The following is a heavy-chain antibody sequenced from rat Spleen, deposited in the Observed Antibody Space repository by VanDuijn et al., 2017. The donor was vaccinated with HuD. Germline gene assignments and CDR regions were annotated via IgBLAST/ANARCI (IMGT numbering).Heavy chain of an antibody. D-gene: IGHD1-11*01. V-gene: IGHV5-25*01. Sequence: EVQLVESGGGLVQPGRSMKLSCAASGFTFSNYYMAWVRQAPTKGLEWVASISTGGGNTYYRDSVKGRFTISRDNSKSTLYLQMDSLRSEDTATYYCARKGGQSGYWYFDFWGPGTMVTVSS. J-gene: IGHJ1*01. CDR3: ARKGGQSGYWYFDF. CDR2: ISTGGGNT. CDR1: GFTFSNYY.